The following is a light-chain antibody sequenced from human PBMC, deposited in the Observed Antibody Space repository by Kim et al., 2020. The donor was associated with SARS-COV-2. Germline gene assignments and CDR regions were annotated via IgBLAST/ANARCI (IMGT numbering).Light chain of an antibody. CDR3: LKHNTSPST. CDR2: GAF. Sequence: APAGYRVTLTRRWSPDTRYDIGRYQHPSARSPKRLIYGAFSWQSGVPSRFSGSGSGTEFTLTISSLQPEDFATYFCLKHNTSPSTFGQGTRLEIK. V-gene: IGKV1-17*01. CDR1: PDTRYD. J-gene: IGKJ5*01.